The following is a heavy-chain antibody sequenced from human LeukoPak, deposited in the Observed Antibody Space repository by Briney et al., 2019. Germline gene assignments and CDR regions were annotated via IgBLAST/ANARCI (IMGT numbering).Heavy chain of an antibody. CDR2: IRYDGSDK. CDR1: GFTFVSYG. V-gene: IGHV3-30*02. J-gene: IGHJ5*02. D-gene: IGHD6-13*01. CDR3: AKGHIDIAAAGTAGHWFDP. Sequence: GGSLRLSCAASGFTFVSYGMHWVRQAPGKGLEWLTFIRYDGSDKDYADSVKGRFTISRDNSKNTLYLQMNSLRAEDTAVYYCAKGHIDIAAAGTAGHWFDPWGQGTLVTVSS.